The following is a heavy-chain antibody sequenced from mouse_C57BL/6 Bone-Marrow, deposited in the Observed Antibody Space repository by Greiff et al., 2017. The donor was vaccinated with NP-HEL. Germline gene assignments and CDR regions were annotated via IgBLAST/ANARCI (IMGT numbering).Heavy chain of an antibody. CDR1: GFNIKNTY. V-gene: IGHV14-3*01. J-gene: IGHJ2*01. Sequence: EVQLVESVAELVRPGASVKLSCTASGFNIKNTYMHWVKQRPEQGLEWIGRIDPENGNTTNAPKFQGKATITVDTSSNTAYLQLSSLTSENTAIYYCARDYGGDYWGQGTTLTVSS. D-gene: IGHD1-1*01. CDR2: IDPENGNT. CDR3: ARDYGGDY.